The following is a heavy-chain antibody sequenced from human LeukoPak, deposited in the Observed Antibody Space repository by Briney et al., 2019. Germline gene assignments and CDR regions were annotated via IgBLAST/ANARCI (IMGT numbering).Heavy chain of an antibody. V-gene: IGHV3-23*01. J-gene: IGHJ4*02. CDR3: AKSPVGAASYFDY. D-gene: IGHD2-15*01. CDR1: GFTFSSYG. CDR2: ISGSGGST. Sequence: GGTLRLSCAASGFTFSSYGMSWVRQAPGKGLEWVSAISGSGGSTYYADFVKGRFTISRDNSKNTLYLQMNSLRAEDTAVYYCAKSPVGAASYFDYWGQGTLVTVSS.